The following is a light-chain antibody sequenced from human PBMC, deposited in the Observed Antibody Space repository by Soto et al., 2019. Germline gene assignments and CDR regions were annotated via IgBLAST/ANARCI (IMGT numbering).Light chain of an antibody. Sequence: IVLTQSPATLSLSPGERATLSCRASQSDGNYIAWYQQKPGQPPRLLIYDVSNRATGVPARFSGSGSGTDFTLTISSLEPEDFGVYHCQQRSSWPRMYTFCQGTQLEI. V-gene: IGKV3-11*01. CDR2: DVS. J-gene: IGKJ2*01. CDR3: QQRSSWPRMYT. CDR1: QSDGNY.